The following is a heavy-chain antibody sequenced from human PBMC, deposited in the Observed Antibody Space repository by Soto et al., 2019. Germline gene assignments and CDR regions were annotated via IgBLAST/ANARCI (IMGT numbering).Heavy chain of an antibody. CDR1: GVSISSYY. CDR2: IYYSGST. D-gene: IGHD2-15*01. Sequence: SETLSLTCTVSGVSISSYYWSWIRQPPGKGLEWIGYIYYSGSTYYNPSLKSRVTISVDTSKNQFSLKLSSVTAADTAVYYCASYCRGSGGSCYYGYWGQGTLVPSPQ. CDR3: ASYCRGSGGSCYYGY. V-gene: IGHV4-59*04. J-gene: IGHJ4*02.